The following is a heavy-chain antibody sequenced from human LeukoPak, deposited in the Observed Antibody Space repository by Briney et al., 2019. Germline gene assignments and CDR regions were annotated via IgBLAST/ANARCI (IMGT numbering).Heavy chain of an antibody. CDR2: IYHSGST. CDR1: GYSISSGYY. Sequence: SETLSLTCTVSGYSISSGYYWGWIRQPPGKGLEWTGRIYHSGSTYHNPSLKSRVSISVDTSKNQFSLKLSSLTAEDTAVYYCARVKSGYYMSEYFQYWGQGTLVTVSS. V-gene: IGHV4-38-2*02. CDR3: ARVKSGYYMSEYFQY. J-gene: IGHJ1*01. D-gene: IGHD3-3*01.